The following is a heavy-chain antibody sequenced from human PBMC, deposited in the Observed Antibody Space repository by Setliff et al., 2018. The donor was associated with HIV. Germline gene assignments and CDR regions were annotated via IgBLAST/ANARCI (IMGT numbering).Heavy chain of an antibody. V-gene: IGHV4-59*01. J-gene: IGHJ3*01. CDR3: ARPLSTSYNFWGDAFAV. D-gene: IGHD3-3*01. Sequence: PSETLSLTCSVSGASISSYYWSWIRQPPGKGLEWIGYVDYNGRTDYNPSLKSRVTISLDTSKNQVSLKLSSVAAADTAVYYCARPLSTSYNFWGDAFAVWGQGTVVTVSS. CDR1: GASISSYY. CDR2: VDYNGRT.